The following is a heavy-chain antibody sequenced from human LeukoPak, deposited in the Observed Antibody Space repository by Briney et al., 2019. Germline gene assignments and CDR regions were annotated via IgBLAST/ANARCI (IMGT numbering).Heavy chain of an antibody. CDR3: AKRPMVRGVYDAFDI. V-gene: IGHV3-23*01. J-gene: IGHJ3*02. Sequence: GSLRLSCVASGFTFSTYAMSWVRQAPGKGLEWVSAISGSGGSTYYADSVKGRITISRDNSKNTLYLQMNSLRVEDTAVYYCAKRPMVRGVYDAFDIWGQGTMVTVSS. CDR1: GFTFSTYA. D-gene: IGHD3-10*01. CDR2: ISGSGGST.